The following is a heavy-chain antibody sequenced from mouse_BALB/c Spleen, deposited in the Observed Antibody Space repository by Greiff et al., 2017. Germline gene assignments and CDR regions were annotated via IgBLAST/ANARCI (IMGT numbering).Heavy chain of an antibody. CDR1: GFNIKDTY. CDR3: ARARAMDY. CDR2: IDPANGNT. V-gene: IGHV14-3*02. Sequence: EVKVVESGAELVKPGASVKLSCTASGFNIKDTYMHWVKQRPEQGLEWIGRIDPANGNTKYDPKFQGKATITADTSSNTAYLQLSSLTSEDTAVYYCARARAMDYWGQGTSVTVSS. J-gene: IGHJ4*01.